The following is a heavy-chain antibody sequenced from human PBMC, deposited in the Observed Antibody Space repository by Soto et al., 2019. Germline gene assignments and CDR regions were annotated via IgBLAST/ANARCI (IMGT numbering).Heavy chain of an antibody. CDR1: GFTFSRHG. D-gene: IGHD6-13*01. J-gene: IGHJ4*02. CDR2: INPSGDST. Sequence: GGSLRLSCVASGFTFSRHGLSWVRQAPGKGLEWVSTINPSGDSTFYADSVKGRFTISRDNSKNTVYLQMNSLSVGDTTVYLCAKVDVSTAGSFDYWGQGALVTVSS. V-gene: IGHV3-23*01. CDR3: AKVDVSTAGSFDY.